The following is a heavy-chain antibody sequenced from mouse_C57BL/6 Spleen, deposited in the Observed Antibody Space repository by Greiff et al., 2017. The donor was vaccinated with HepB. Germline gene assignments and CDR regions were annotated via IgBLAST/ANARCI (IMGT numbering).Heavy chain of an antibody. D-gene: IGHD1-3*01. V-gene: IGHV1-4*01. CDR1: GYTFTSYT. CDR2: INPSSGYT. CDR3: ATYNFGVRSAMDY. J-gene: IGHJ4*01. Sequence: VQLQQSGAELARPGASVKMSCKASGYTFTSYTMHWVKQRPGQGLEWIGYINPSSGYTKYNQKFKDKATLTADKSSSTAYMQLSSLTSEDSALYYGATYNFGVRSAMDYWGQGTSVTVSS.